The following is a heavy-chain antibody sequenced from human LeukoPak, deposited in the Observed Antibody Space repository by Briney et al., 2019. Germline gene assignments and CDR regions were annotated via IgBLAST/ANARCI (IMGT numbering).Heavy chain of an antibody. D-gene: IGHD1-1*01. J-gene: IGHJ3*02. CDR2: MNPKSGSA. Sequence: ASVKVSCKASGYTFTSYGISWVRQAPGQGLEWMGWMNPKSGSAGYARNFQGRVTFTRDTSISTAYMELSSLTSEDTAVYYCARADYEGNNWRDDAFDIWGQGTMVTVSS. CDR3: ARADYEGNNWRDDAFDI. CDR1: GYTFTSYG. V-gene: IGHV1-8*03.